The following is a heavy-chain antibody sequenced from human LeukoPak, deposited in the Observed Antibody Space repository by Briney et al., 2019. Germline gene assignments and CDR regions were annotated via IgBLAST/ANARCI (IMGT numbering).Heavy chain of an antibody. Sequence: SETLSLTCTVSGGSISCYYWSWIRQPAGKGLEWIGCIYTSGSTNYNPSLKSRVTMSVDTSKNQFSLKLSSVTAADTAVYYCARGVTIFGLLPYYYYYMDVWGKGTTVTVSS. CDR3: ARGVTIFGLLPYYYYYMDV. D-gene: IGHD3-3*01. CDR2: IYTSGST. V-gene: IGHV4-4*07. J-gene: IGHJ6*03. CDR1: GGSISCYY.